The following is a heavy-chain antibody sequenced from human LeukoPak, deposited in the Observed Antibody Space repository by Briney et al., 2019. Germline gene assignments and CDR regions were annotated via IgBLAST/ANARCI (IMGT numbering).Heavy chain of an antibody. V-gene: IGHV3-33*01. CDR3: AGDWALTGFDY. J-gene: IGHJ4*02. CDR2: IWYDGTIA. D-gene: IGHD3-9*01. Sequence: PGRSLRLSCAASGFTFSTYGFHWVRQAPGKGLDWVAVIWYDGTIAYYGDSVKGRFTVSKDNSKNTLYLQMNSLRAEDTAVYYCAGDWALTGFDYWGQGTLVTVSS. CDR1: GFTFSTYG.